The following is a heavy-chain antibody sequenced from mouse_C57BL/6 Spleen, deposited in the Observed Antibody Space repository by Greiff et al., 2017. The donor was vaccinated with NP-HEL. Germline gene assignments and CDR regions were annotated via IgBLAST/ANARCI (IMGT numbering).Heavy chain of an antibody. CDR3: ARSPGSGLYWYVGV. D-gene: IGHD1-1*01. Sequence: QVQLQQSGAELVRPGASVKLSCKASGYTFTDYYINWVKQRPGQGLEWIARIYPGSGNTYYNEKFKGKATLTAEKSSSTAYMHLSSLTSEDSAVYFCARSPGSGLYWYVGVRGTGATVTVAS. V-gene: IGHV1-76*01. CDR1: GYTFTDYY. J-gene: IGHJ1*03. CDR2: IYPGSGNT.